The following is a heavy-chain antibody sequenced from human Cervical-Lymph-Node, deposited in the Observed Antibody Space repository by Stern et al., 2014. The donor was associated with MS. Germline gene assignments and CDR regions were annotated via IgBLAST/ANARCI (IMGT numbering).Heavy chain of an antibody. CDR2: FDPEDGET. V-gene: IGHV1-24*01. Sequence: VQLVESGAEVKKPGASVKVSCKVSGYTLTELSMHWVRQAPGKGLEWMGGFDPEDGETIYAQKFQGRVTMTEDTSTDTAYMELSSLRSEDTAVYYCATVGLQIYYDSSGPYYFDYWGQGTLVTVSS. CDR3: ATVGLQIYYDSSGPYYFDY. D-gene: IGHD3-22*01. J-gene: IGHJ4*02. CDR1: GYTLTELS.